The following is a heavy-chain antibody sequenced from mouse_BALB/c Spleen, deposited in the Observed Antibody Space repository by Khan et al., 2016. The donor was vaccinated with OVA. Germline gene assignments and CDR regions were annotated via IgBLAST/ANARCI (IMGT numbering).Heavy chain of an antibody. CDR2: IWGGGST. CDR3: AKGVWSYYYTLDY. V-gene: IGHV2-6-5*01. J-gene: IGHJ4*01. CDR1: GFSLSDYG. Sequence: VKLQESGPGLVAPSQNLSITCTVSGFSLSDYGVSWIRQPPGKGLEWLGVIWGGGSTYYNSALKSRLNISKDNSKSQVFLKMSSLQSDDTTMFYGAKGVWSYYYTLDYWGQGTSVTVSS.